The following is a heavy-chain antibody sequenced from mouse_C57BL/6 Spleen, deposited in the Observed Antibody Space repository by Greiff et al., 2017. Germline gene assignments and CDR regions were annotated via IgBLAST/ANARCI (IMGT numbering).Heavy chain of an antibody. J-gene: IGHJ4*01. Sequence: QVQLQQSGPELVKPGASVKISCKASGYAFSSSWMNWVKQRPGKGLEWIGRIYPGDGDTNYNGKFKGKATLTADKSSSTAYMQLSSLTSEDSAVYFCARDSSYAMDYWGQGTSVTVSS. V-gene: IGHV1-82*01. CDR1: GYAFSSSW. CDR2: IYPGDGDT. CDR3: ARDSSYAMDY.